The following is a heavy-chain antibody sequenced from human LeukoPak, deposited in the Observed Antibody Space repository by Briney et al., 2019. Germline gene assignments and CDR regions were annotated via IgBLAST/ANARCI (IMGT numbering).Heavy chain of an antibody. Sequence: PSETLSLTCTVSGGSISSYYWSWIRQPPGKGLERIGYIYYSGDTNYNPSLKSRVTISVDTSNNQFSLKLSSVTAADTAVYYCALGDCSSTSCYVFDYWGQGTLVTVSS. J-gene: IGHJ4*02. CDR1: GGSISSYY. D-gene: IGHD2-2*01. V-gene: IGHV4-59*01. CDR2: IYYSGDT. CDR3: ALGDCSSTSCYVFDY.